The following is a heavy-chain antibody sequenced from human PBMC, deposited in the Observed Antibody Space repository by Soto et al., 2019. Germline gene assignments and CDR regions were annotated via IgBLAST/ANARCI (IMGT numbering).Heavy chain of an antibody. V-gene: IGHV4-39*01. Sequence: PSETLSLTCTVSGGSISSSSYYWGWIRQPPGKGLEWIGSIYYSGSTYYNPSLKSRVTISVDTSKNQFSLKLSSVTAADTAVYYCASPQISHDYGDYDSGDYWGQGTLVTVSS. CDR3: ASPQISHDYGDYDSGDY. CDR2: IYYSGST. CDR1: GGSISSSSYY. J-gene: IGHJ4*02. D-gene: IGHD4-17*01.